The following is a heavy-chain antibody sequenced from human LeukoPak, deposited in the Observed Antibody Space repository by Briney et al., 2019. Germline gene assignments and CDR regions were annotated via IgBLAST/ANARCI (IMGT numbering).Heavy chain of an antibody. D-gene: IGHD6-19*01. CDR2: ISLTGSTI. Sequence: GGSLRLSCAASGFTFRDYYMGWIRQAPGKGLELVSYISLTGSTISYADSLKGRFTISRDNAKNSLYLQMNSLRAEDTAVYYCARRMSIAVTGTPAFDIWGQGTMVTVSS. CDR3: ARRMSIAVTGTPAFDI. CDR1: GFTFRDYY. V-gene: IGHV3-11*04. J-gene: IGHJ3*02.